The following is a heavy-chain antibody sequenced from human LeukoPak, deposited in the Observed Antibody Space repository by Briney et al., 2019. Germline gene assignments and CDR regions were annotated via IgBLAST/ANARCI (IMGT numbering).Heavy chain of an antibody. Sequence: SGGSLRLSCAASGFTFSSYSMNWVRQASGKGLEWVGRIRSKANSYATAYAASVKGRFTISRDDSKNTAYLQMNSLKTEDTAVYYCTRLSDLYVFYPRGYWGQGTLVTVSS. D-gene: IGHD2-8*01. CDR2: IRSKANSYAT. CDR1: GFTFSSYS. J-gene: IGHJ4*02. CDR3: TRLSDLYVFYPRGY. V-gene: IGHV3-73*01.